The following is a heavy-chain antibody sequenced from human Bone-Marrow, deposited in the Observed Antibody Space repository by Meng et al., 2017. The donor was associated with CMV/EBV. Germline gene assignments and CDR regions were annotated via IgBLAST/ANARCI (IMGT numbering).Heavy chain of an antibody. CDR1: GFTFSSYA. J-gene: IGHJ4*02. V-gene: IGHV3-23*03. CDR2: IYSGGSST. Sequence: GESLKIPCGASGFTFSSYAMSWVRQAPGKGLEWVSVIYSGGSSTYYADSVKGRFTISRDNSKNTLYLQMNSLRAEDTAVYYCAKTLRGSALFGYWGQGTLVTVSS. CDR3: AKTLRGSALFGY.